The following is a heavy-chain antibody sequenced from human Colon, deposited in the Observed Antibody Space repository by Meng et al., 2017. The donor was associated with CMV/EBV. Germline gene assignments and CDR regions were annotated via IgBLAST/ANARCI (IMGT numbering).Heavy chain of an antibody. CDR1: EFTFSSHD. Sequence: SCEASEFTFSSHDMYWLRQAPGKGLDWVSSLSTTSAYIFYADSVKGRFTISRDNARNSLYLQMNSLRVEDTAVYYCVRRSKSNWYFDLWGRGTLVTVSS. J-gene: IGHJ2*01. CDR2: LSTTSAYI. CDR3: VRRSKSNWYFDL. V-gene: IGHV3-21*01.